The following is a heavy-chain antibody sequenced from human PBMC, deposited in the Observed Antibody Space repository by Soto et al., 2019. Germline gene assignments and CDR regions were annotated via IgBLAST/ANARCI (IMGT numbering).Heavy chain of an antibody. D-gene: IGHD5-18*01. J-gene: IGHJ4*02. CDR3: AKYMVRYTYGACDN. Sequence: QVQLVESGGAVVQPGKSLRLSCAASGFTFSSYGMYWIRQAPGKGLEWVAAISYDGSNKFHADSVKGRFTISRDNSQNTLYLQMNSLSTEDTAVYYCAKYMVRYTYGACDNWGQGALVTVSS. V-gene: IGHV3-30*18. CDR2: ISYDGSNK. CDR1: GFTFSSYG.